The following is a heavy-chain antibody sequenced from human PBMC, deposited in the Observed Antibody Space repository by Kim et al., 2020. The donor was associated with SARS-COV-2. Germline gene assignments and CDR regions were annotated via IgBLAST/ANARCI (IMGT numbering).Heavy chain of an antibody. Sequence: GGSLRLSCAASGFTVSSNYMSWVRQAQGKGLEWVSVIYSGGSTYYADSVKGRFTISRDNSKNTLYLQMNSLRAEDTAVYYCERDRGSYYYVSSGSYYYYYGLHVWGQGTMLTVS. CDR2: IYSGGST. V-gene: IGHV3-66*01. J-gene: IGHJ6*02. CDR3: ERDRGSYYYVSSGSYYYYYGLHV. CDR1: GFTVSSNY. D-gene: IGHD3-22*01.